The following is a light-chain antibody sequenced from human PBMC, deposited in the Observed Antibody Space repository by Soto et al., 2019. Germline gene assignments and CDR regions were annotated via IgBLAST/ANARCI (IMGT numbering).Light chain of an antibody. CDR3: QQYNSYS. CDR1: QSISNW. Sequence: HITHSPSPLSTSVRDRVTITCRASQSISNWLAWYQQKPGKAPKVLIYHASNLQSGVPSRFSGSGSGTEFTLTISSLQHDDFATYYCQQYNSYSFGQGTKVDIK. CDR2: HAS. V-gene: IGKV1-5*01. J-gene: IGKJ1*01.